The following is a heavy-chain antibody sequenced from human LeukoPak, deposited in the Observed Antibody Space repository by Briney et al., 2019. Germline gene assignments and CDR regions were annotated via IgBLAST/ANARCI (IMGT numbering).Heavy chain of an antibody. CDR2: IHSSGNT. CDR3: ARVDQEGYGGAFDI. D-gene: IGHD5-18*01. Sequence: SETLSLTCTVSGYSISSGYYWGWIRQPPGKRLEWVASIHSSGNTYYSPTLKSRVTISVDTSQNQFSLNLTSVTAADAAVYYCARVDQEGYGGAFDIWGQGTMVTVSS. V-gene: IGHV4-38-2*02. J-gene: IGHJ3*02. CDR1: GYSISSGYY.